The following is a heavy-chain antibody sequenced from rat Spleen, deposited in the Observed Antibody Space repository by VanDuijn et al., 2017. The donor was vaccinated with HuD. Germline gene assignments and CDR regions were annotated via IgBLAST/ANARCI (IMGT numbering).Heavy chain of an antibody. CDR1: GFTFTDFF. V-gene: IGHV5-29*01. CDR2: ISSDGGRN. J-gene: IGHJ2*01. Sequence: EVKLVESGGGLVQPGRSLKLSCAASGFTFTDFFMAWVRQAPTMGLEWVATISSDGGRNFYRDSVKGRFTISRDNAKSTLSLQMDSLRSEDTATYYCARRHYGYTDYFDYWGQGVMVTVSS. D-gene: IGHD1-11*01. CDR3: ARRHYGYTDYFDY.